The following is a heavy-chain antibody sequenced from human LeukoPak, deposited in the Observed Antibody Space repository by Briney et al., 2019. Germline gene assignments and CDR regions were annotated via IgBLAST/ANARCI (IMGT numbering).Heavy chain of an antibody. Sequence: SETLSLTCTVSGGSISSYYWSWIRQPPGKGLEWIGYIYYSGSTNYNPSLKSRVTISVDTSKNQFSLKLSSVPAADTAVYYCARGQDCSGGSCYSPFWAPTNYYYYYGMDVWGQGTTVTVSS. CDR1: GGSISSYY. CDR3: ARGQDCSGGSCYSPFWAPTNYYYYYGMDV. V-gene: IGHV4-59*01. D-gene: IGHD2-15*01. CDR2: IYYSGST. J-gene: IGHJ6*02.